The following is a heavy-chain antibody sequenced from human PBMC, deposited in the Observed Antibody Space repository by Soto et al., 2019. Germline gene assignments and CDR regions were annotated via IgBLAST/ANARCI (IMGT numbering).Heavy chain of an antibody. D-gene: IGHD2-8*01. CDR1: GYTFNAYH. Sequence: QVQLVQSGAEVKKPGASVKVSCKGSGYTFNAYHIHWVRQAPGQGLEWLGWINPDSGDTNSAQQFQGWVSMTRDTSIGTDYMELTRLTSNDTAVYFCARVPRGWCRDVTCPSPYYSAMDVWGQGTTVTVSS. J-gene: IGHJ6*02. CDR3: ARVPRGWCRDVTCPSPYYSAMDV. CDR2: INPDSGDT. V-gene: IGHV1-2*04.